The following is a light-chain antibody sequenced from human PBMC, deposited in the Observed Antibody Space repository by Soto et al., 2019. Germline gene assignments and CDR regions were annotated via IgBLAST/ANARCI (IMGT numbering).Light chain of an antibody. V-gene: IGKV1-39*01. J-gene: IGKJ2*01. Sequence: IQMTQSPSSLSASVGDRVIITCRSDHSINNYLNWYQQRPGKVPKLLIYAASTLQSGVPSRFSGSGSGRVFTLTINSLQPEDFATYDCHQSYSTLGTFGRGTRVEI. CDR3: HQSYSTLGT. CDR2: AAS. CDR1: HSINNY.